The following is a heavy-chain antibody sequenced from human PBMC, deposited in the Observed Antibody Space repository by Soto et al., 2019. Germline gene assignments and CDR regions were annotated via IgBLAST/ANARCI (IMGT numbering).Heavy chain of an antibody. D-gene: IGHD6-6*01. J-gene: IGHJ5*02. CDR1: GGSISSGGYY. CDR3: ARGYFSSSSYWFDP. V-gene: IGHV4-31*03. CDR2: IYYSGRT. Sequence: PSETLSLTCTVSGGSISSGGYYWSWIRQHPGKGLEWIGYIYYSGRTYYNPSLHSRVSIAVDTTENQFSLKLTSVTAADTSVYYCARGYFSSSSYWFDPWGRGTLVTVSS.